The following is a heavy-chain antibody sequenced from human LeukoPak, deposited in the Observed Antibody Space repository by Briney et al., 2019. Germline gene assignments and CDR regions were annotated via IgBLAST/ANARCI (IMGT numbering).Heavy chain of an antibody. CDR2: IIPMFKTP. CDR1: GFTFSSYA. D-gene: IGHD3-16*01. J-gene: IGHJ4*02. CDR3: ARDGGGSVDY. Sequence: GASVKVSCKASGFTFSSYAMSWVRQAPGQGLEWMGGIIPMFKTPKYVQKFQDRLTITADESTRTAYMELNSLRSDDTPVYYCARDGGGSVDYWGQGTLITVSS. V-gene: IGHV1-69*13.